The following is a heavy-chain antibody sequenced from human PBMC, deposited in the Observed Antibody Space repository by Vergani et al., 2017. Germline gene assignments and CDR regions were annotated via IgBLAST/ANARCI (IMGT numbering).Heavy chain of an antibody. D-gene: IGHD3-22*01. Sequence: QVQLVQSGAEVKKPGASVKVSCKASGYTFTSYYMHWVRQAPGQGLEWMGRIIPIFGTTSYAQKFQGRVTILADESTSTAYMELSSVRSEDTAVYYCARSSGYYSYYVDFWSQGTLVSVSS. CDR2: IIPIFGTT. J-gene: IGHJ4*02. CDR1: GYTFTSYY. V-gene: IGHV1-69*18. CDR3: ARSSGYYSYYVDF.